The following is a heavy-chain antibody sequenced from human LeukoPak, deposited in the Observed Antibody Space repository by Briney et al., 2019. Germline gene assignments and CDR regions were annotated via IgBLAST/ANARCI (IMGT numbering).Heavy chain of an antibody. V-gene: IGHV1-18*01. CDR2: ISAYNGNT. J-gene: IGHJ4*02. CDR1: GYTFTNYG. CDR3: ARVHAAAGEGGDY. Sequence: ASVKVSCKASGYTFTNYGISWVRQAPGQGLAWMGWISAYNGNTNYAQKLQGRVTMTTDTSTSTAYMELRTLRSDDTAVYYCARVHAAAGEGGDYWGQGTLVTVSS. D-gene: IGHD6-13*01.